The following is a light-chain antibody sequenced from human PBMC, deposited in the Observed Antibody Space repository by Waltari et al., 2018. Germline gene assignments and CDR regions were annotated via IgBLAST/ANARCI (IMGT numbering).Light chain of an antibody. J-gene: IGKJ2*01. CDR2: SAS. CDR1: QSVGNK. Sequence: EIVMTQSPATLSVSPGERATLSCRASQSVGNKLAWYQQRPGQAPSLRIFSASTRATGVPDRFSGSGSGTEFTLTVSTLQAEDFATYFCQEYNNWPPGTFGRGTKVEI. V-gene: IGKV3-15*01. CDR3: QEYNNWPPGT.